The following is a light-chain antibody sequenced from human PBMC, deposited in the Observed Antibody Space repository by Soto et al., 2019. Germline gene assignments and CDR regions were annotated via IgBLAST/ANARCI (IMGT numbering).Light chain of an antibody. V-gene: IGKV1-39*01. CDR2: ATS. CDR1: QSISTY. Sequence: DIQMTQSPSSLSASVGDRVTITCRASQSISTYLIWYQQKPGKAPKLLIYATSSLQSGVPSRFSGSGSGTDFTLTISSLQPEDFATYYCQQSYNTPRTFGQGTKVDIK. J-gene: IGKJ1*01. CDR3: QQSYNTPRT.